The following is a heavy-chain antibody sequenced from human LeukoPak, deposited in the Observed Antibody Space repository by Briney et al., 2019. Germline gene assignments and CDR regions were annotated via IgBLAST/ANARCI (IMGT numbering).Heavy chain of an antibody. CDR2: FYYSGST. CDR1: GGSISTSSYY. CDR3: ARDSNVTPTGNFDY. J-gene: IGHJ4*02. V-gene: IGHV4-39*07. D-gene: IGHD4-23*01. Sequence: SETLSLTCTVSGGSISTSSYYWGWIRQPPGKGLEWIGTFYYSGSTYYNPSLKSRVTISVDKSSNHFSLRLSSVTAADTAVYYCARDSNVTPTGNFDYWGQGTLVTVSS.